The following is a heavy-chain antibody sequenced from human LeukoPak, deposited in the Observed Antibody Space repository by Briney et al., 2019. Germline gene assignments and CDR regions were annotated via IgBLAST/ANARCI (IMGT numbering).Heavy chain of an antibody. D-gene: IGHD1-1*01. J-gene: IGHJ4*02. CDR2: IYTTGKT. CDR1: GFTVSINY. V-gene: IGHV3-53*01. CDR3: AKVSPTGRAFDC. Sequence: PGGSLRLSRAASGFTVSINYMSWVRQAPGEGLEWVSVIYTTGKTYYADSVKGRFSISRDNSKNTVYLQMNSLRAEDTAVYYCAKVSPTGRAFDCWGQGTLVTVSS.